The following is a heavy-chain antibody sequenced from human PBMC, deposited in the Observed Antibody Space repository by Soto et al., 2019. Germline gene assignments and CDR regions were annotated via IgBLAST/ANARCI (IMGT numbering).Heavy chain of an antibody. CDR1: GFTFSSYG. CDR3: AKHMVRGVIDYYYGMDV. J-gene: IGHJ6*02. Sequence: GGSLRLSCAASGFTFSSYGMHWVRQAPGKGLEWVAVISYDGSNKYYADSVKGRFTISRDNSKNTLYLQMNSLRAEDTAVYYCAKHMVRGVIDYYYGMDVWGQGTTVTVSS. D-gene: IGHD3-10*01. CDR2: ISYDGSNK. V-gene: IGHV3-30*18.